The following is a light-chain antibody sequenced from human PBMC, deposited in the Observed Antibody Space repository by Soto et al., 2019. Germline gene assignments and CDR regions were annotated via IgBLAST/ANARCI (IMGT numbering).Light chain of an antibody. J-gene: IGKJ3*01. Sequence: EIVMTQSPATLSVSPGERAILSCRASQSVSSDLAWYQQRPGQAPRLLIYGASSRATGIPARFSGSGSGTEFTLTISSLQSEDFAVYYCQQYNRCPLTCGPGTKVDTK. CDR2: GAS. CDR3: QQYNRCPLT. CDR1: QSVSSD. V-gene: IGKV3-15*01.